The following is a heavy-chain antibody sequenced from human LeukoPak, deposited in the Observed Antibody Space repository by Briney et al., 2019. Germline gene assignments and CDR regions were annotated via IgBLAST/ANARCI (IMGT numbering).Heavy chain of an antibody. CDR2: IKQDGSEK. Sequence: PGGSLRLSCAASGFTFSSYWMSWVRQAPGKGLEWVANIKQDGSEKYYVDSVKGRFTISRDNAKNSLYLQMNSLRAEDTAVYYCARESPPDYDFWSGYLYYYYMDVWGKGTTVTVSS. V-gene: IGHV3-7*01. CDR3: ARESPPDYDFWSGYLYYYYMDV. CDR1: GFTFSSYW. J-gene: IGHJ6*03. D-gene: IGHD3-3*01.